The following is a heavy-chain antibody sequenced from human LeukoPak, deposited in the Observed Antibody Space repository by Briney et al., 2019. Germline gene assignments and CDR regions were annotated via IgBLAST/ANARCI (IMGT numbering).Heavy chain of an antibody. V-gene: IGHV3-23*01. D-gene: IGHD1-26*01. J-gene: IGHJ4*02. CDR3: AKDRVGAILGDIDY. CDR2: ISGSGGST. CDR1: GFTFSSYA. Sequence: PGGSLRLSCAASGFTFSSYAMSRVRQAPGKGLEWVSAISGSGGSTYYADSVKGRFTISRDNSKNTLYLQMNSLRAEDTAVYYCAKDRVGAILGDIDYWGQGTLVTVSS.